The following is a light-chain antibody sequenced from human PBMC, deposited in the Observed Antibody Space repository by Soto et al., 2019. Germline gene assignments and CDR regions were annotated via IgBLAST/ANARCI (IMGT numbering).Light chain of an antibody. Sequence: QAVVTQPPSASGTPGQRVTISCSGSTSNIGSNTVNWYQQLPGTAPKLLIYSDRQRPSGVPDRFSGSKSGTSASLAISGLQSEDEADYYCAAWDDSLNGRYVFGTGTQLTVL. CDR3: AAWDDSLNGRYV. CDR2: SDR. J-gene: IGLJ1*01. V-gene: IGLV1-44*01. CDR1: TSNIGSNT.